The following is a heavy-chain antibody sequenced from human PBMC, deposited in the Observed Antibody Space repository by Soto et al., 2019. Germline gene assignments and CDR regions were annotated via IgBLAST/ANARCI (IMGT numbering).Heavy chain of an antibody. CDR3: ARDHKWDGMDV. CDR2: INCSGTT. CDR1: GGSFSSDSFI. V-gene: IGHV4-31*03. D-gene: IGHD1-26*01. J-gene: IGHJ6*02. Sequence: PSETLSLTCSVSGGSFSSDSFIWSWVRQFPGKGLEWIGYINCSGTTYYNPSLRSRITMSVDASKNQFSLNLSSVTAADTAVYYCARDHKWDGMDVWGEGPTVPVS.